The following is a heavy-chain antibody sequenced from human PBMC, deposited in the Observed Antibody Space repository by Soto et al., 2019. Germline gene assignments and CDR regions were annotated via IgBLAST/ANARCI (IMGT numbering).Heavy chain of an antibody. J-gene: IGHJ6*02. CDR2: IYHSGST. V-gene: IGHV4-30-2*01. CDR3: ARENLDYYYYGMDV. Sequence: PSETLSLTCAVSGGSISSGGYSWSWIRQPPGKGLEWIGYIYHSGSTYYNPSLKSRVTISVDRSKNQFSLKLSSVTAADTAVYYCARENLDYYYYGMDVWGQGTTVTVSS. D-gene: IGHD1-7*01. CDR1: GGSISSGGYS.